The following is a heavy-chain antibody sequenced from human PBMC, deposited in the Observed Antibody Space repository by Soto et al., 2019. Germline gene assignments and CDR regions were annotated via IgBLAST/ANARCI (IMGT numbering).Heavy chain of an antibody. CDR3: AKDHGLVAAQSHH. CDR2: ISGSGGSI. D-gene: IGHD6-6*01. V-gene: IGHV3-23*01. CDR1: GFTFSNYA. Sequence: QAGGSLRLSCAASGFTFSNYAMSWVRQAPGKGLEWVSTISGSGGSIYYADSVKGRFTISRDNSKNTLYLQMNSLRADDTAVYYCAKDHGLVAAQSHHWGQGTLVTVSS. J-gene: IGHJ5*02.